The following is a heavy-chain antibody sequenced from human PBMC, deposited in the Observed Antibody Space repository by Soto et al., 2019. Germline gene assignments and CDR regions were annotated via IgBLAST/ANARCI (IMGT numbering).Heavy chain of an antibody. J-gene: IGHJ4*02. CDR1: GGSINSGGYY. CDR2: IFYSGST. V-gene: IGHV4-31*03. D-gene: IGHD6-13*01. CDR3: ARGYPQSGYSSSWVFDY. Sequence: QVQLQESGPGLVKPSQTLSLICTVSGGSINSGGYYWNWIRQHPGKGLEWIGYIFYSGSTYYNPFLRSRVTIAADTSENQFSLNLSSVTGADPAVYFCARGYPQSGYSSSWVFDYWGQGTLVNVSS.